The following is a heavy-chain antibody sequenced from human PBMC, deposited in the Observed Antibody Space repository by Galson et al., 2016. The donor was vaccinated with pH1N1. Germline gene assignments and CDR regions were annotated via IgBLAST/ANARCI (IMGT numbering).Heavy chain of an antibody. CDR2: TWYDGRDK. CDR3: ARADYGDYVGYFDL. Sequence: SLRLSCAASGFTFSSYGMHWVRLAPGKGLEWVAVTWYDGRDKYYADSVKGRFTIPRDNSKNTLYLQMNSLRAEDTAVYYCARADYGDYVGYFDLWGRGTLLTVSS. V-gene: IGHV3-33*01. CDR1: GFTFSSYG. J-gene: IGHJ2*01. D-gene: IGHD4-17*01.